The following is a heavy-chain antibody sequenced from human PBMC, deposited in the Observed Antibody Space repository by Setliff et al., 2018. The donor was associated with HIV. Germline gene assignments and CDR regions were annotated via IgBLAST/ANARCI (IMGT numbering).Heavy chain of an antibody. V-gene: IGHV4-34*01. CDR3: ARVSCSSWYSIPRYYYYSMDV. Sequence: PSETLSLTCTVDGGALSRSFRRSYWIWVRQPPGKGLEWIGEIQHSGRINYNPSLRSRVTTSVDTSKNQFSLRLRSVTAADTAVYYCARVSCSSWYSIPRYYYYSMDVWGNGTTVTVSS. D-gene: IGHD6-13*01. CDR2: IQHSGRI. J-gene: IGHJ6*03. CDR1: GGALSRSFRRSY.